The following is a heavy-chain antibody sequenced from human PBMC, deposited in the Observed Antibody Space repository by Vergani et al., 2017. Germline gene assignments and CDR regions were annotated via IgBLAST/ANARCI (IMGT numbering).Heavy chain of an antibody. J-gene: IGHJ2*01. CDR1: GFTFSSYS. D-gene: IGHD4-23*01. Sequence: EVQLVESGGGLVKPGGSLRLSCAASGFTFSSYSMNWVRQAPGKGLEWVSSISSSSSYIYYADSVKGRFTISRDNAQNSLYLQMNSLRAEDTAVYYCAKRPDYGGNSPWYFDLWGRGTLVTVSS. V-gene: IGHV3-21*04. CDR2: ISSSSSYI. CDR3: AKRPDYGGNSPWYFDL.